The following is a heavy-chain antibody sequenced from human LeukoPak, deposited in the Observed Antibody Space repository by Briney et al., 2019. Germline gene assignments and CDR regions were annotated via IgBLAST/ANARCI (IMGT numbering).Heavy chain of an antibody. D-gene: IGHD6-19*01. CDR2: ISYDGSNK. Sequence: RTGRSLRLSCAASGFTFSSYGMHWVRQAPGKGLEWVAVISYDGSNKYYADSVKGRFTISRDNSKNTLYLQMNSLRAEDTAVYYCAKDLPPIAVAGFFDYWGQGTLVTVSP. J-gene: IGHJ4*02. V-gene: IGHV3-30*18. CDR1: GFTFSSYG. CDR3: AKDLPPIAVAGFFDY.